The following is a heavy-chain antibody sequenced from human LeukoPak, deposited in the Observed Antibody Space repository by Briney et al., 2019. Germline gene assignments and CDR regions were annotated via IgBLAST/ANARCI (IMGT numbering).Heavy chain of an antibody. D-gene: IGHD3-10*01. CDR1: SGSFSGYY. CDR2: INHSVGT. Sequence: SETLSLTCSVYSGSFSGYYWSWIRQPPGKGLEWIGEINHSVGTNYNPSLKSRVTMSLDTSKNQFSLKLSSVTAADTAVYYCARGASSGSYFYYYYMDVWGKGTTVTVSS. J-gene: IGHJ6*03. CDR3: ARGASSGSYFYYYYMDV. V-gene: IGHV4-34*01.